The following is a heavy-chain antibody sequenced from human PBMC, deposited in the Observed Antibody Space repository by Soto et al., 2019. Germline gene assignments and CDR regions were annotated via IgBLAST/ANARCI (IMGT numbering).Heavy chain of an antibody. CDR3: SEGGGMDV. D-gene: IGHD3-16*01. CDR1: GFTFSSYG. V-gene: IGHV3-30*18. Sequence: QVQLVESGGGVVQPGRSLRLSCAASGFTFSSYGMHWVRQAPGKGLEWVAVISYDGSNKYYADSVKGRFTISRDNCKNTLDMQMNSRRAGDTAVYSFSEGGGMDVWGQGTTVTVSS. J-gene: IGHJ6*02. CDR2: ISYDGSNK.